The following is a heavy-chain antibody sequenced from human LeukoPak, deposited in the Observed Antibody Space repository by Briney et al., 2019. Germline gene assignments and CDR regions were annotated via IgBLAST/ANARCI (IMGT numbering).Heavy chain of an antibody. D-gene: IGHD1-26*01. Sequence: PGGSLRLSCAASGFTVSSNYMSWVRQAPGKGLEWVSVIYSGGSTYYADSVKGRFTISRDNSKNTLYLQMNSLRAEDTAVYYCARDRSFLGTYDRDFDYWGQGTLVTVSS. CDR3: ARDRSFLGTYDRDFDY. CDR2: IYSGGST. J-gene: IGHJ4*02. CDR1: GFTVSSNY. V-gene: IGHV3-53*01.